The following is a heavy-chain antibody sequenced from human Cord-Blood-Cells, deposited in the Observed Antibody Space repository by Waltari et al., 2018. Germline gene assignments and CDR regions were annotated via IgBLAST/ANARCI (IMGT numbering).Heavy chain of an antibody. V-gene: IGHV4-59*11. Sequence: QVQLQESGPGLVKPSETLSLTCTVSGGSISSHYWSWIRQPPGKGLEWIGYIYYSGSTNYNPSLKSRVTISVDTSKNQFSLKLSSVTAADTAVYYCARDSPAVAHYSALDIWGQGTMVTVSS. D-gene: IGHD1-26*01. CDR1: GGSISSHY. J-gene: IGHJ3*02. CDR3: ARDSPAVAHYSALDI. CDR2: IYYSGST.